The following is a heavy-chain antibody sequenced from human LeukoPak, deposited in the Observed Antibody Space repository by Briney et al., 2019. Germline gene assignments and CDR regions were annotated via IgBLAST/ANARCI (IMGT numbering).Heavy chain of an antibody. V-gene: IGHV3-30*04. CDR2: ISYDGSNK. CDR1: GFTFSSYA. J-gene: IGHJ4*02. Sequence: GGSLRLSCAASGFTFSSYAIHWVRQAPGKGLEWVAVISYDGSNKYYADSVKGRFTISRDNSKNTLYLQMNSLRAEDMALYYCAKSPYGSGSYFDYWGQGTLVTVSS. CDR3: AKSPYGSGSYFDY. D-gene: IGHD3-10*01.